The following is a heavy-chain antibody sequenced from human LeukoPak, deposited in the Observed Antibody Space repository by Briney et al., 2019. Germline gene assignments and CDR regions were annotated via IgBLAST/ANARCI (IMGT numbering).Heavy chain of an antibody. V-gene: IGHV4-4*07. CDR2: IYTSGST. J-gene: IGHJ4*02. D-gene: IGHD6-19*01. CDR3: ARLTHNNSGYYYFDY. CDR1: GGSISSYY. Sequence: SETLSLTCTVSGGSISSYYWSWIRQPAGKGLEWIGRIYTSGSTNYNPSLKSRVTMSVDTSKNQFSLKLNSVTAADTAVYYCARLTHNNSGYYYFDYWGQGTLVTVSS.